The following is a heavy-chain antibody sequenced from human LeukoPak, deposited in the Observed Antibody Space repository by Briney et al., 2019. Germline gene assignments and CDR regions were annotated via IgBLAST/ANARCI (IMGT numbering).Heavy chain of an antibody. CDR3: ARGIAAAVPFDY. V-gene: IGHV4-30-4*08. D-gene: IGHD6-13*01. J-gene: IGHJ4*02. Sequence: SETLSLTCTVSGGSISSGDYYWSWIRQPPGKGLEWIGYIYYSGSTYYNPSLKSRVTISVDTSKNQFSLKLSSVTAADTAVYYCARGIAAAVPFDYWGQGTLVTVSS. CDR1: GGSISSGDYY. CDR2: IYYSGST.